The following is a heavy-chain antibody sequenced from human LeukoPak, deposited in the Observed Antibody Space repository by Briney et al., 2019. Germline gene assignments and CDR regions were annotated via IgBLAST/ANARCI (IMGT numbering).Heavy chain of an antibody. D-gene: IGHD2-15*01. V-gene: IGHV1-46*01. Sequence: VASVKVSCKASGGTFSSYAISWVRQAPGQGLEWMGIINPKTGITNYAQKFQGRVTITRDTSASTVYMDLGSLKSEDTAVYYCARGEDIVVVAAATIEYWGQGALVTVSS. J-gene: IGHJ4*02. CDR3: ARGEDIVVVAAATIEY. CDR2: INPKTGIT. CDR1: GGTFSSYA.